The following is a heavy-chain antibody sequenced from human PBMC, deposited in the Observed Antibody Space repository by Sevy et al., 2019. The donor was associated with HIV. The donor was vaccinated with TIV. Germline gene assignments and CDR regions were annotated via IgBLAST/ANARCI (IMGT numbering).Heavy chain of an antibody. CDR3: GNHPGGWYYGSGSYYNDRPLYYFDY. Sequence: GGSLRLSCSASGFTFSSYAMHWVRQAPGKGLEYVSAISSNGGSTYYADSVKGRFTISRDNSKNTLYLQMSSLRAEDTALYYCGNHPGGWYYGSGSYYNDRPLYYFDYWGQGTLVTVSS. V-gene: IGHV3-64D*06. CDR2: ISSNGGST. J-gene: IGHJ4*02. D-gene: IGHD3-10*01. CDR1: GFTFSSYA.